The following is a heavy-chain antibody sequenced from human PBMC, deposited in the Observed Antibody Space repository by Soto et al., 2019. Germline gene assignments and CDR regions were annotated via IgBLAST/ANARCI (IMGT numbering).Heavy chain of an antibody. CDR3: ARGWFGEFLYYVES. J-gene: IGHJ4*02. Sequence: QVQLVQSGAEVKKPGASVKVSCKASGVTFTNYAINWVRQAPGQGLEWMGWISAYNGNTNYAQKLQGRVTMTTDTSTSRDYVELRSLRSDDTAVYYCARGWFGEFLYYVESWVQGSLVTVSS. CDR2: ISAYNGNT. CDR1: GVTFTNYA. D-gene: IGHD3-10*01. V-gene: IGHV1-18*01.